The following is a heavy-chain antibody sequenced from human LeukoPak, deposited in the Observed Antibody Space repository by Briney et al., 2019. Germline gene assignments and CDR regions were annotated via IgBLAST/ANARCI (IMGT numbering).Heavy chain of an antibody. D-gene: IGHD1-26*01. J-gene: IGHJ4*02. CDR3: AKGGPTGSNYFDF. V-gene: IGHV3-23*01. Sequence: GGSLRLSCAASGFTFSSYWMHWVRQAPGKGLVWVSVISGSGYYSYYADSVKGRFTVSRDNSKTTLYLQMNSLRADDTAVYYCAKGGPTGSNYFDFWGQGTLVTVSS. CDR1: GFTFSSYW. CDR2: ISGSGYYS.